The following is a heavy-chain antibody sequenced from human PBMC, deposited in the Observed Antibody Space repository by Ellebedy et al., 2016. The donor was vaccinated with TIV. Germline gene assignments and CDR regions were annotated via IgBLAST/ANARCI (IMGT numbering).Heavy chain of an antibody. J-gene: IGHJ2*01. Sequence: GESLKISXATSDITLTNYAMSWVRQAPGKGLEWVSSISISGTTYYADSVKGRFTISRDDSQNMLFLQMNSLRAEDTAIYYCAKGGNGWFWYFDLWGRGALVTVSS. CDR2: ISISGTT. CDR3: AKGGNGWFWYFDL. CDR1: DITLTNYA. V-gene: IGHV3-23*01. D-gene: IGHD6-19*01.